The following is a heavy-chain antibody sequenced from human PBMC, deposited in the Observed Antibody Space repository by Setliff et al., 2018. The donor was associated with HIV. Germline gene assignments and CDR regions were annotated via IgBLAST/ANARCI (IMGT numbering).Heavy chain of an antibody. CDR2: IYYSGTT. D-gene: IGHD6-6*01. Sequence: SETLSLTCTVSGVSVSSASYYWSWIRQPPGKGLEWIGYIYYSGTTKYNPSLKSRVTIAVDTSKNQFSLKLSSVTAADTAVYYCASEAWTSYRSSSGYYYYYMDVWGKGTTVTVSS. V-gene: IGHV4-61*01. J-gene: IGHJ6*03. CDR3: ASEAWTSYRSSSGYYYYYMDV. CDR1: GVSVSSASYY.